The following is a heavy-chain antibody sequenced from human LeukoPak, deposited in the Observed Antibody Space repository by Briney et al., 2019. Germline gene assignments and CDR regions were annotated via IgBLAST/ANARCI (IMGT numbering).Heavy chain of an antibody. J-gene: IGHJ4*02. V-gene: IGHV3-30*18. CDR1: GFTFSSYG. Sequence: TGGSLRLSCAASGFTFSSYGMHWVRQAPGKGLEWVAVILYDGSNKYYADSVKGRFTISRDNSKNTLYLQMNSLRAEDTAVYYCAKKKNYYFDYWGQGTLVTVSS. CDR3: AKKKNYYFDY. CDR2: ILYDGSNK.